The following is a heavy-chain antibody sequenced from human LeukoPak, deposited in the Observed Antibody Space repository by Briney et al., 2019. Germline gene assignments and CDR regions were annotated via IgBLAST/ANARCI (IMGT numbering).Heavy chain of an antibody. D-gene: IGHD2-2*01. CDR2: SNPSTGGT. CDR1: AYTFTDYC. Sequence: GASVKVSFTASAYTFTDYCMDWGRQAPGQGLGWMGWSNPSTGGTNYAQKFQGRVTMTKDTSISAAYMELSGLRTDDTAVYCWARDCVFPAQCLSDDAFDIWGHGTMVTVSS. CDR3: ARDCVFPAQCLSDDAFDI. V-gene: IGHV1-2*02. J-gene: IGHJ3*02.